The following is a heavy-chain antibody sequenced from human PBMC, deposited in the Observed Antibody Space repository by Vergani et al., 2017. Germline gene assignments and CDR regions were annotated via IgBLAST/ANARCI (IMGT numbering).Heavy chain of an antibody. Sequence: QVQLVQSGAEVKKPGSSVKVSCKASGGTFSSYAISWVRQAPGQGLEWMGGIIPIFGTANSAQKFQGRVTITADESTSPAYMELSSLRSEDTAVYYCARALKGESSSWYIPTYNWCDPWGQGTLVTVSS. CDR2: IIPIFGTA. D-gene: IGHD6-13*01. CDR1: GGTFSSYA. CDR3: ARALKGESSSWYIPTYNWCDP. J-gene: IGHJ5*02. V-gene: IGHV1-69*01.